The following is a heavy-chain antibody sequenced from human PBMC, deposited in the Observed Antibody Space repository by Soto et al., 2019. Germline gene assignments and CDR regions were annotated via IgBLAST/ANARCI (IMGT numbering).Heavy chain of an antibody. Sequence: ASVKVSCKASGGTFSSNTFSWVRQAPGQGLEWMGRIIPILGIVNYARKFQDRVTITADESTGTVYLKLSSVTAADSAVYYCARLYGSSWPDYWGQGTLVTVSS. D-gene: IGHD6-13*01. CDR2: IIPILGIV. CDR3: ARLYGSSWPDY. V-gene: IGHV1-69*02. CDR1: GGTFSSNT. J-gene: IGHJ4*02.